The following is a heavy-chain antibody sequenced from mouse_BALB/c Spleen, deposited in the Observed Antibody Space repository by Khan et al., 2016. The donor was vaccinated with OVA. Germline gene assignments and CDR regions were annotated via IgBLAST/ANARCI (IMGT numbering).Heavy chain of an antibody. CDR1: GYSITSNYV. J-gene: IGHJ2*01. Sequence: EVKLLESGPGLVKPSQSLSLTCTVTGYSITSNYVWNWIRQFPGNKLEWMGYISYSDSTSYNPSLKSRISITRDTSQNQFFLQLNSVTTEDTATYYCARGNYYGYYFDYWGQGTTLTVSS. V-gene: IGHV3-2*02. CDR3: ARGNYYGYYFDY. CDR2: ISYSDST. D-gene: IGHD1-1*01.